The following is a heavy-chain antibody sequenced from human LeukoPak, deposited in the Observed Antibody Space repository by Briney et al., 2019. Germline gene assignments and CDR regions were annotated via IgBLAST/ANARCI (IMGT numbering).Heavy chain of an antibody. D-gene: IGHD2-21*01. CDR1: GFSFSTYA. CDR3: AKGMGVNPALGYHYYMEV. V-gene: IGHV3-30*02. Sequence: PGGSLRLSCAASGFSFSTYAMHWVRQAPGKGLEWVALIWNDGSNKYYGDSGKGRFTISRDNSRNTLYVQMNSLRTEDTAVYYCAKGMGVNPALGYHYYMEVWGKGTTVTVSS. J-gene: IGHJ6*03. CDR2: IWNDGSNK.